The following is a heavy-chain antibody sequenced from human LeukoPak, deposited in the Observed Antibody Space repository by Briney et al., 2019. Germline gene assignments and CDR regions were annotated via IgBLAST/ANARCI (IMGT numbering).Heavy chain of an antibody. Sequence: GGSLRLSCAASGFTFSSYEMNWVRQAPGKGLEWVSYISSSGSTIYYADSVKGRFTISRDNAKNSLYLQMNSLRVEDTAVYYCAREGAVADDYWGQGTLVTVSS. CDR3: AREGAVADDY. V-gene: IGHV3-48*03. J-gene: IGHJ4*02. CDR1: GFTFSSYE. CDR2: ISSSGSTI. D-gene: IGHD6-19*01.